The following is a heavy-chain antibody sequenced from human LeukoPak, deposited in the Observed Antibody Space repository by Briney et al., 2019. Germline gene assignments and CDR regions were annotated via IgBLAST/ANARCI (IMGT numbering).Heavy chain of an antibody. Sequence: SQTLSLTCAVSGDSISSGGYSWSWIRQPPGKGQEWIGYIYHSGTTYYNPSLKSRVTISVDWSKNQFSLKLSSVTAADTAVYYCARAGIALKGVDPWGQGTLVTVSS. V-gene: IGHV4-30-2*01. J-gene: IGHJ5*02. CDR1: GDSISSGGYS. D-gene: IGHD6-13*01. CDR2: IYHSGTT. CDR3: ARAGIALKGVDP.